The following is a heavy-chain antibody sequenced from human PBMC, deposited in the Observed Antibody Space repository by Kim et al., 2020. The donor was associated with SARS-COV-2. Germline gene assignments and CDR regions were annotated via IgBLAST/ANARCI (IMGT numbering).Heavy chain of an antibody. D-gene: IGHD2-15*01. CDR1: GFTFSNNG. J-gene: IGHJ4*02. CDR2: IWNDGSKS. Sequence: GGSLRLSCVGSGFTFSNNGIHWVRQPPGKGLEWVADIWNDGSKSYYSDSVKGRFTISRDNSKNIVFLQMNSLRVEDTAVYFCARDRWRTESDKTLDYWGQGTLVTVSS. V-gene: IGHV3-33*08. CDR3: ARDRWRTESDKTLDY.